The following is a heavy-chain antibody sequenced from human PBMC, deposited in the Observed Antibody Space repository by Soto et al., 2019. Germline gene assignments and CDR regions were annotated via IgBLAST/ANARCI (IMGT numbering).Heavy chain of an antibody. Sequence: SVKVSCKASGGTFSSYAISWVRQAPGQGLEWMGGIIPIFGTANYAQKFQGRVTITADESTSTAYMELSSLRSEDTAVYYCARHYSYGSSGHNWFDPWGQGTLVTVSS. CDR1: GGTFSSYA. V-gene: IGHV1-69*13. CDR2: IIPIFGTA. D-gene: IGHD5-18*01. CDR3: ARHYSYGSSGHNWFDP. J-gene: IGHJ5*02.